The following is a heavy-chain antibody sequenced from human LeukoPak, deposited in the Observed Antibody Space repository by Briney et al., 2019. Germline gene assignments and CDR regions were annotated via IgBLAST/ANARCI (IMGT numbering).Heavy chain of an antibody. Sequence: PSETLSLTCTVSGYSISSGHYWGWIRQPPGKGLEWIGSMYHSGSTYYNPPLKSRVTISVDTSKNQFSLKLSSVTAADTAVYYCARQTGSGLFSLPGGQGTLVTVSS. V-gene: IGHV4-38-2*02. CDR2: MYHSGST. CDR3: ARQTGSGLFSLP. J-gene: IGHJ4*02. D-gene: IGHD3-10*01. CDR1: GYSISSGHY.